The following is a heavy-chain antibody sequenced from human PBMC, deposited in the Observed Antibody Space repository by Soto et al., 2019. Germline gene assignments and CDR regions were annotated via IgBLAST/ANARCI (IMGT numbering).Heavy chain of an antibody. D-gene: IGHD3-10*01. CDR1: GGSISSGGYY. V-gene: IGHV4-31*03. CDR2: IYYSGST. J-gene: IGHJ6*02. Sequence: SETLSLTCTVSGGSISSGGYYWSWIRQHPGKGLEWIGYIYYSGSTYYNPSLKSRVTISLDTSKTQFSLKLSSVTAADTAVYYCARVFGFGGMDVWGQGTTVTVSS. CDR3: ARVFGFGGMDV.